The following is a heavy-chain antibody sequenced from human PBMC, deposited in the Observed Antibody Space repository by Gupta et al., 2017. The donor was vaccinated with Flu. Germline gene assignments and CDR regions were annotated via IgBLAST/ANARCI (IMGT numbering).Heavy chain of an antibody. CDR1: GSTFSSYA. D-gene: IGHD2-2*01. Sequence: EVQLLESGGGLVQPGGSLRRSCAASGSTFSSYASRWVRQAPGKGLAWVSAISGSGGSTYYADSVKGRFTISRDNSKNTLYLQMNSLRAEDTAVYYCAKDQPRYYYYGMDVWGQGTTVTVSS. CDR3: AKDQPRYYYYGMDV. V-gene: IGHV3-23*01. CDR2: ISGSGGST. J-gene: IGHJ6*02.